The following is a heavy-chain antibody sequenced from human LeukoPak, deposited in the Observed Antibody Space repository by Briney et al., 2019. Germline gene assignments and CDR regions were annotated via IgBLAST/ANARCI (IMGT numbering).Heavy chain of an antibody. CDR2: ISSSGSTI. CDR1: GFTFSSYE. D-gene: IGHD1-1*01. V-gene: IGHV3-48*03. Sequence: GGSLRLSCAASGFTFSSYEMNWVRQAPGKGLEWVSNISSSGSTIYYADSVKGRFTISRDNAKNSLYLQMNSLRAEDTAVYYCAKGGIADNWNDEPDFDYWGQGALVTVSS. J-gene: IGHJ4*02. CDR3: AKGGIADNWNDEPDFDY.